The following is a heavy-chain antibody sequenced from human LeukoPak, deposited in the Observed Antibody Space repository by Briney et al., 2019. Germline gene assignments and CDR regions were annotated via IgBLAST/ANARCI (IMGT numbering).Heavy chain of an antibody. CDR3: ARAFTGTSRRYGDYWFDP. V-gene: IGHV1-2*02. D-gene: IGHD4-17*01. J-gene: IGHJ5*02. CDR2: INPNSGGT. CDR1: GYSFIGNY. Sequence: GASVKVSCKTSGYSFIGNYIHWVRQAPGQGLEWMGWINPNSGGTNYAQKFQGRVTMTRDTSISTAYMELTRLRSDDAAVYYCARAFTGTSRRYGDYWFDPWGQGSLVTVSS.